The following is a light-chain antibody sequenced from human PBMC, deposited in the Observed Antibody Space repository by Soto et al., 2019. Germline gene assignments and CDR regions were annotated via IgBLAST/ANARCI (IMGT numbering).Light chain of an antibody. Sequence: DIQMTQSPSTLSASVGDRVTITCRASQSISSWLAWYQQKPGKAPKLLIYDASSLESGVPSRFSGSGSGTEFTLTISSLQPDDFATYYCQQSNSYSQTWTFGQGTKVEIK. V-gene: IGKV1-5*01. CDR1: QSISSW. J-gene: IGKJ1*01. CDR2: DAS. CDR3: QQSNSYSQTWT.